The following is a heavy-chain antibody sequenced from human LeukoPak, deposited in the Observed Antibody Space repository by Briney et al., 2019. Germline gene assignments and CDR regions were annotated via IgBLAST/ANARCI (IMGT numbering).Heavy chain of an antibody. CDR1: GFTFSSYS. D-gene: IGHD4-11*01. Sequence: TGGSLRLSCAASGFTFSSYSMNWVRQAPGKGLEWVSSISSSSSYIYYADSVKGRFTISRDNAKNSLYLQMNSLRAEDTAVYYCARGLPTKYYFDYWGQGTLVTVSS. CDR2: ISSSSSYI. J-gene: IGHJ4*02. CDR3: ARGLPTKYYFDY. V-gene: IGHV3-21*01.